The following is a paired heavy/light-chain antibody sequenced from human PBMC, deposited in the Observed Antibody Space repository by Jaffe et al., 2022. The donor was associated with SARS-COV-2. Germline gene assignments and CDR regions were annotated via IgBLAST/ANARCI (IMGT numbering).Light chain of an antibody. Sequence: SFELTQPPSVSVSPGQTARITCSGDTLPKQYVYWYRQKRGQAPVLVIYKDTERPSGIPERISGSTSGTTVTLSINGVQADDEADYYCQSLDNSGLVFGGGTKLIVL. CDR1: TLPKQY. J-gene: IGLJ3*02. CDR3: QSLDNSGLV. CDR2: KDT. V-gene: IGLV3-25*03.
Heavy chain of an antibody. CDR3: TTVGVTEGEDY. CDR1: GITFENHA. CDR2: IRGRAHNGTT. V-gene: IGHV3-49*04. D-gene: IGHD1-26*01. Sequence: EVQLVESGGGLVQPGRSLRLSCRTSGITFENHALTWVRQGPGKGLEWVGFIRGRAHNGTTQYAASVKGRFTISRDDSRSIAYLQMNNLRTGDTGVYFCTTVGVTEGEDYWGQGTQVTVSS. J-gene: IGHJ4*02.